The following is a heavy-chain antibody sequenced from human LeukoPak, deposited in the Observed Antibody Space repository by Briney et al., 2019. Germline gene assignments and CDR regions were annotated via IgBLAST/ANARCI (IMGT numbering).Heavy chain of an antibody. J-gene: IGHJ4*02. CDR3: ARDRDCGTTTCSVDY. V-gene: IGHV3-11*01. D-gene: IGHD2-2*01. CDR2: ITNSGSTI. Sequence: PGGSLRLSCAASGFTVSSSYMNWVRQAPGKGLEWISYITNSGSTIYYAESVKGRFTISRDDAKNSLYLQMNNLRAEDTAVYYCARDRDCGTTTCSVDYWGQGTLVTVSS. CDR1: GFTVSSSY.